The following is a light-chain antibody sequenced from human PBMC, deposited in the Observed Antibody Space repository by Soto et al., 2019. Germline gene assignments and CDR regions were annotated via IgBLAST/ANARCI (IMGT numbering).Light chain of an antibody. V-gene: IGKV1-5*01. J-gene: IGKJ1*01. CDR2: DAS. CDR1: QRISIW. Sequence: DIRMTQSPSTLSASVGDRVTITCRASQRISIWLAWYQQKPGTAPNLLVYDASSLESGVPSRFSGSGSGTDFTLTISSLQPDDFATYYCQQYKSYSTFGQGTKVEIK. CDR3: QQYKSYST.